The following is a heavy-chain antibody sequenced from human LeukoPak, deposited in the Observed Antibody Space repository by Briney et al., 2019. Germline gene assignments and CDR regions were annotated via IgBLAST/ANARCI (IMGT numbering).Heavy chain of an antibody. CDR3: AILPYSSGWYQNDY. CDR1: GFTFSSYE. Sequence: GGSLRLSCAASGFTFSSYEMNWVRQAPGKGLEWVSLISGDGGSTYYADSVKGRFTISRDNRKNSLYLQMNSLRTEDTALYYCAILPYSSGWYQNDYWGQGTLVTVSS. J-gene: IGHJ4*02. CDR2: ISGDGGST. D-gene: IGHD6-19*01. V-gene: IGHV3-43*02.